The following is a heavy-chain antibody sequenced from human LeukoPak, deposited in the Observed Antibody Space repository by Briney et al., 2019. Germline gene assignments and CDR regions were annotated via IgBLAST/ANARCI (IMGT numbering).Heavy chain of an antibody. CDR3: ARAAYCGGDCYLFDY. Sequence: PPETLSLTCAVSGGSITSSSYYWGWIRQPPGKGLEWIGSIFYSGSSHYNPSLKSRLTISVETSKNQFSLKLSSLTAADTAVYYCARAAYCGGDCYLFDYWGQGTLVTVFS. CDR2: IFYSGSS. D-gene: IGHD2-21*02. J-gene: IGHJ4*02. CDR1: GGSITSSSYY. V-gene: IGHV4-39*01.